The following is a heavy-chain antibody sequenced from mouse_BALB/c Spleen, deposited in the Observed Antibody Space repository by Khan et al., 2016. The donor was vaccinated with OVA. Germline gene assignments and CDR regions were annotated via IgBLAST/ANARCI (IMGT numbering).Heavy chain of an antibody. CDR3: ASHLTGSFAV. V-gene: IGHV5-6*02. J-gene: IGHJ3*01. CDR2: MSSGGDYT. D-gene: IGHD4-1*01. CDR1: GFTFSSYS. Sequence: DVMLVESGGDLVKPGGSLKLSCAASGFTFSSYSLSWVRQIPDKRLEWVATMSSGGDYTYYPDGVKGRFTISRDNAKNTLYLQMSSLKSEDTAMYYVASHLTGSFAVWGQGTLVTVSA.